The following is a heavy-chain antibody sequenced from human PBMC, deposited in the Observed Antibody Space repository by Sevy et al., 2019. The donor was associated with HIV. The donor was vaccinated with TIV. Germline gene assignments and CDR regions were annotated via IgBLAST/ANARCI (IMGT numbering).Heavy chain of an antibody. CDR1: GFTFNSYA. CDR3: ARTIFGVVNDALDI. J-gene: IGHJ3*02. V-gene: IGHV3-64*01. CDR2: ISSNGGNT. Sequence: GGSLRLSCAASGFTFNSYAMHWVRQAPGKGLEYVSAISSNGGNTYYANSLKGRLTISRDNSKNTLYLQMGSLRAEDMAVYYCARTIFGVVNDALDIWGQGTMVTVSS. D-gene: IGHD3-3*01.